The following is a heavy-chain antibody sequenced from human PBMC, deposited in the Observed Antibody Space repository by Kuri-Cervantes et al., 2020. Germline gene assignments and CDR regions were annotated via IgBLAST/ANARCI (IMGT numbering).Heavy chain of an antibody. CDR2: ISSSSSTI. D-gene: IGHD6-25*01. Sequence: GGSLRLSCAASGFTFSSYSMNWVRQAPGKGLEWVSYISSSSSTIYYADSVKGRFTISRDNSKNTLYLQMNSLRAEDTAVYYCAKVGIAAGGMDVWGQGTTVTVSS. CDR1: GFTFSSYS. V-gene: IGHV3-48*01. CDR3: AKVGIAAGGMDV. J-gene: IGHJ6*02.